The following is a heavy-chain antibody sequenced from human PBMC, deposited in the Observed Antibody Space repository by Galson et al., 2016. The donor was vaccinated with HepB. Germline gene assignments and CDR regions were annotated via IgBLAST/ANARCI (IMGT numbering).Heavy chain of an antibody. J-gene: IGHJ6*02. CDR1: GFTFKKYW. Sequence: SLRLSCAASGFTFKKYWMTWVRQAPGKGLEWVANINQDRTEKHYVDSVKGRFTISRDNAENSLYLQVNSLGGEDTAVYYCARDRRYCASTTCPLQYYGMDVWGQGTTVTVSS. D-gene: IGHD2-2*01. CDR2: INQDRTEK. CDR3: ARDRRYCASTTCPLQYYGMDV. V-gene: IGHV3-7*03.